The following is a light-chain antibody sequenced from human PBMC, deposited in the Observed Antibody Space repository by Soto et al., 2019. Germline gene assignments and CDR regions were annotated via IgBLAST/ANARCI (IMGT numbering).Light chain of an antibody. CDR3: CSYAAIYTLV. Sequence: QSALTQPRSVSGSPGQSVTISCTGTKSDVGGYKYVSWYQQSPGKAPKFVIYEVNKRPSGVPDRFSGSKSGNTASLTISGLQAEDEGDYYCCSYAAIYTLVFGGGTKVTVL. CDR2: EVN. CDR1: KSDVGGYKY. J-gene: IGLJ2*01. V-gene: IGLV2-11*01.